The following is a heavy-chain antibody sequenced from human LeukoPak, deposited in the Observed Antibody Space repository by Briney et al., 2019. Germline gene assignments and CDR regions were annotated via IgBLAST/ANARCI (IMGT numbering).Heavy chain of an antibody. CDR2: IKQDGSEK. J-gene: IGHJ4*02. V-gene: IGHV3-7*01. D-gene: IGHD3-22*01. CDR1: GFTFSSYW. CDR3: ARDLTSYYYDSSGYYYGFLDY. Sequence: TGGSLRLSSAASGFTFSSYWMSWVRQAPGKGLEWVANIKQDGSEKYYVDSVKGRFTISRDNAKNSLYLQMNSLRAEDTAVYYCARDLTSYYYDSSGYYYGFLDYWGQGTLVTVSS.